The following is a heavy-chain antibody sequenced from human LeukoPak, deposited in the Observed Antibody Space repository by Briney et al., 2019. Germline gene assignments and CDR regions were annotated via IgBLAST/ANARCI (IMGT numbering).Heavy chain of an antibody. CDR2: IGNDGRAK. CDR1: GFTFSSYW. J-gene: IGHJ2*01. Sequence: GGSLRLSCAASGFTFSSYWMHWVRQAPGKGLEWVAVIGNDGRAKYYADSVRGRFTISRDNSKNTLYLQMDSLRAEDTAVYYCAKDSSMYSSGWYEWYFDLWGRGTLVTVSS. D-gene: IGHD6-19*01. V-gene: IGHV3-30*18. CDR3: AKDSSMYSSGWYEWYFDL.